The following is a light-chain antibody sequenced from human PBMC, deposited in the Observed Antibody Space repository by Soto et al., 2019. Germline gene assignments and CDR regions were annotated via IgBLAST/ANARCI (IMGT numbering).Light chain of an antibody. J-gene: IGKJ4*01. Sequence: DSQLTQSPSFLSASLGDRVTITFRASQGIGSYLGWYQQKPGKAPRLLIYAASTLQSGVPSRFSGSGSDTVFNLKIGILHPEDFSTYYFHRLTNHPLTFCCGSKVDIK. CDR3: HRLTNHPLT. V-gene: IGKV1-9*01. CDR2: AAS. CDR1: QGIGSY.